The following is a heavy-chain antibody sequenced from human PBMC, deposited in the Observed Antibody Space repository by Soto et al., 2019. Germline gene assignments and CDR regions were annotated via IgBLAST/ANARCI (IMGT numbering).Heavy chain of an antibody. V-gene: IGHV3-23*01. Sequence: LRLSCAASGFTFSSFALSWVRQAPGKGLEWVSAISGSGDGTDYAASVKGRFTISRDNSKNTLYLQMNSLRAEDTAVYYCAGPGYSSQDYWGQGALVTVSS. CDR2: ISGSGDGT. CDR1: GFTFSSFA. J-gene: IGHJ4*02. CDR3: AGPGYSSQDY. D-gene: IGHD5-18*01.